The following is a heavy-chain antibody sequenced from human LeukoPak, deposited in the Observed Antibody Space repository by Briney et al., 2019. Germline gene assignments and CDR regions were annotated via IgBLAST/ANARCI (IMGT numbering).Heavy chain of an antibody. J-gene: IGHJ5*02. CDR1: GFTFSSYS. CDR2: ISSSSSYI. V-gene: IGHV3-21*01. Sequence: GGSLRLSCAASGFTFSSYSMNWVRQAPGKGLEWVSSISSSSSYIYYADSVKGRFTISRDNARNSLYLQMNSLRAEDTAVYYCSMVGLCSGPNWFDPWGQGTLVTVSS. D-gene: IGHD3-10*02. CDR3: SMVGLCSGPNWFDP.